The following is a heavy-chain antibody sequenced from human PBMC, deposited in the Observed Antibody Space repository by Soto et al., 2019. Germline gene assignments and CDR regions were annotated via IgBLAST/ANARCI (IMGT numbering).Heavy chain of an antibody. CDR2: ITGSGGGT. J-gene: IGHJ3*02. CDR1: RFSFSNYA. V-gene: IGHV3-23*01. CDR3: STDPNGDYIGAFDN. Sequence: EVQLLESGGRLVPPGGSLRLSCAGSRFSFSNYAMTWARRAPGEGLEWVSSITGSGGGTTYADSVKGRFTISRDNSKNILYLQMDSLRADDTAVYYCSTDPNGDYIGAFDNWGQGTMVTVSS. D-gene: IGHD4-17*01.